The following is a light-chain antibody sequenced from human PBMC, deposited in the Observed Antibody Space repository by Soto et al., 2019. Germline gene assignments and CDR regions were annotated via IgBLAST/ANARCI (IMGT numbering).Light chain of an antibody. CDR3: QQSYSGPLT. Sequence: DIQMTQSPSTLSASVGDRVTITFRASQSISSWLAWYQQKPGKAPKLLIYDASTLESGVPSRFSGRGSGTEFTLTISSLQPEDFATYYCQQSYSGPLTFGGGTKVDI. CDR2: DAS. CDR1: QSISSW. V-gene: IGKV1-5*01. J-gene: IGKJ4*01.